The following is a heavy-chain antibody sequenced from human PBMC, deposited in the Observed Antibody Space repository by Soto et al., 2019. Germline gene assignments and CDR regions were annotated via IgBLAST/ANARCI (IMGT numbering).Heavy chain of an antibody. D-gene: IGHD2-15*01. CDR1: GFTFSSYA. V-gene: IGHV3-30-3*01. CDR3: ARDLEYCSGGSCYQNDAFDI. J-gene: IGHJ3*02. CDR2: ISYDGSNK. Sequence: GGSLRLSCAASGFTFSSYAMHWVRQAPGKGLEWVAVISYDGSNKYYADSVKGRFTISRDNSKNTLYLQMNSLRAEDTAVYYCARDLEYCSGGSCYQNDAFDIWGQGTMVTVSS.